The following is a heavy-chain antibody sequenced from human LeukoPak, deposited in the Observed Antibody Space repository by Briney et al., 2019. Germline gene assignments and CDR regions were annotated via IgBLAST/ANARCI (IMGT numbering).Heavy chain of an antibody. V-gene: IGHV4-34*01. Sequence: SETLSLTCAVYGGSFSGYYWSWIRQPPGKGLEWIGEINHSGSTNYNPSLKSRVTISVDTSKNRFSLKLSSVTAADTAVYYCARGASLSDFDYWGQGTLVTVSS. CDR2: INHSGST. J-gene: IGHJ4*02. CDR1: GGSFSGYY. CDR3: ARGASLSDFDY. D-gene: IGHD2-2*01.